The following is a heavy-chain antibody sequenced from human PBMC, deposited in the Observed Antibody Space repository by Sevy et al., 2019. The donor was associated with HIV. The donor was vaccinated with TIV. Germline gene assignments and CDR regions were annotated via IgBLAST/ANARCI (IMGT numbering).Heavy chain of an antibody. CDR1: GFTFSSYS. CDR2: ISYDGINK. CDR3: ALERLSSDVAEYFQN. J-gene: IGHJ1*01. V-gene: IGHV3-30-3*01. Sequence: GGSLRLSCATSGFTFSSYSMHWVRQAPGKGLEWVATISYDGINKHYADSVTGRFTISRANFKNSLSLQMNSLRAEDTAVYFCALERLSSDVAEYFQNWGQGTLVTVSS. D-gene: IGHD1-1*01.